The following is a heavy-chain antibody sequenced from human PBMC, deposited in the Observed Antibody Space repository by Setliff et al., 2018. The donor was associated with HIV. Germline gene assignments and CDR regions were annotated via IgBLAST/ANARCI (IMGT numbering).Heavy chain of an antibody. CDR2: IYHDGKT. Sequence: KPSETLSLTCSVSGDSISNNKYYWSWIRQPPGKGLEWTGSIYHDGKTYYNPSLKSRLTISLDTSKNQFSLKLNSVTAADTAVYYCARVIPVVVVSKIEYYFDYWGQGTPVTVSS. J-gene: IGHJ4*02. V-gene: IGHV4-39*07. CDR3: ARVIPVVVVSKIEYYFDY. D-gene: IGHD2-15*01. CDR1: GDSISNNKYY.